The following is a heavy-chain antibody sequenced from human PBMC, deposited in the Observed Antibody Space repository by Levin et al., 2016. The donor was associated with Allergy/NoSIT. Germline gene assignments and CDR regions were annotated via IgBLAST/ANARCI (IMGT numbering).Heavy chain of an antibody. D-gene: IGHD3-9*01. CDR3: ARNRVLRYFDWVDYGMDV. J-gene: IGHJ6*02. Sequence: WIRQPPGKGLEWIGEINHSGSTNYNPSLKSRVTISVDTSKNQFSLKLSSVTAADTAVYYCARNRVLRYFDWVDYGMDVWGQGTTVTVSS. V-gene: IGHV4-34*01. CDR2: INHSGST.